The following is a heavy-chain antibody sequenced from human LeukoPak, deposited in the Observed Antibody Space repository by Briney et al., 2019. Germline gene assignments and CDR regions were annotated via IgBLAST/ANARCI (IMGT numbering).Heavy chain of an antibody. Sequence: GGSLRLSCAASGFTFSSYTMNWVRQAPGKGLEWVSSISTSSSYIYYADSVKGQFTISRDNAKKSLYLQMNSLRAEDTAVYYCARDLIAVAGPPLDYWGQGTLVTVSS. J-gene: IGHJ4*02. CDR3: ARDLIAVAGPPLDY. CDR1: GFTFSSYT. D-gene: IGHD6-19*01. CDR2: ISTSSSYI. V-gene: IGHV3-21*01.